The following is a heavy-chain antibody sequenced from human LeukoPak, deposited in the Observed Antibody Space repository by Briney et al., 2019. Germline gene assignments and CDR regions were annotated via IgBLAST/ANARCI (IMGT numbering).Heavy chain of an antibody. CDR1: GFTFSNYW. V-gene: IGHV3-7*01. Sequence: GGSLRLSCAASGFTFSNYWMSWVRQAPGKGLEWVADIKRDESEQHYVDSVKGRFTISRDNAKNSLYLQMNSLRAEDTAVYYCALNMVGGQIFDFWGQGTLVTVSS. J-gene: IGHJ4*02. CDR2: IKRDESEQ. D-gene: IGHD3-10*01. CDR3: ALNMVGGQIFDF.